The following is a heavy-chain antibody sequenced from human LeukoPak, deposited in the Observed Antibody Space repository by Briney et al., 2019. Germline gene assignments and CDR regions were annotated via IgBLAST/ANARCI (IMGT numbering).Heavy chain of an antibody. J-gene: IGHJ4*02. CDR2: ISWDGGST. CDR1: GFTFDDYA. Sequence: GGSLRLSCAASGFTFDDYAMHWVRQAPGKGLEWVSLISWDGGSTYYADSVKGRFTISRDNSKNSLYLQMNSLRAEDTALYYCAKDISPAELYYFDYWGQGTLVTVSS. D-gene: IGHD2-15*01. V-gene: IGHV3-43D*03. CDR3: AKDISPAELYYFDY.